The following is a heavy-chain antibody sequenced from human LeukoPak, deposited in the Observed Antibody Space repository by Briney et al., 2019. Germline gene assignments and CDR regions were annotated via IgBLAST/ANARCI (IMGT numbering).Heavy chain of an antibody. CDR2: INSDGSST. D-gene: IGHD5-12*01. J-gene: IGHJ4*02. CDR1: GFTFSSYW. V-gene: IGHV3-74*01. Sequence: GGSLRLSCAASGFTFSSYWMHWVRQAPGKGLVWVSRINSDGSSTSYADSVKGRFTISRDNAKNSLYLQMSSLRAEDTAVYYYARASGGVSDYDLYYLDYWGQGTLVTVSS. CDR3: ARASGGVSDYDLYYLDY.